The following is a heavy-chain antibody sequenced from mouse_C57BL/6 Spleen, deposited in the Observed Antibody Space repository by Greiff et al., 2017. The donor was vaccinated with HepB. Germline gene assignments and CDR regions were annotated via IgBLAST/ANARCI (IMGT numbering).Heavy chain of an antibody. J-gene: IGHJ3*01. V-gene: IGHV6-3*01. CDR1: GFTFSNYW. Sequence: DVMLVESGGGLVQPGGSMKLSCVASGFTFSNYWMNWVRQSPEKGLEWVAQIRLKSDNYATHYAESVKGRFTISRDDSKSSVYLQMNNLRAEDTGIYYCSTVVPFAYWGQGTLVTVSA. CDR2: IRLKSDNYAT. D-gene: IGHD1-1*01. CDR3: STVVPFAY.